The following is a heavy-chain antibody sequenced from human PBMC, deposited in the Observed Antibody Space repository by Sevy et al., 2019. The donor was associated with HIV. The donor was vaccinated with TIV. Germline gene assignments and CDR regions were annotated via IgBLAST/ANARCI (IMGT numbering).Heavy chain of an antibody. J-gene: IGHJ6*03. Sequence: SETLSLTCGVSGGSISSISNYWGWIRQPPGRELEWIGSLYYEGTTYYNPSLQSRVRISGNTSKNLFSLDLTSVTAADTALYYCASLSPFYNYMEVWGKGTTVTVSS. CDR2: LYYEGTT. CDR3: ASLSPFYNYMEV. V-gene: IGHV4-39*01. CDR1: GGSISSISNY.